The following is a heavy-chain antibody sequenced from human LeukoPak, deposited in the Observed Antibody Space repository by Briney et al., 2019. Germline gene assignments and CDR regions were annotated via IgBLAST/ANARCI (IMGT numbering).Heavy chain of an antibody. Sequence: SETLSLTCAVSGGSISSSNWWSWVRQPPGKGLEWIGQIYHSGSTNYNPSLKSRVTISVDKSKNQFSLKLRSVTAADTAVYYCARGPITREEGWFDPWGQGTLVTVSS. V-gene: IGHV4-4*02. D-gene: IGHD3-3*01. CDR3: ARGPITREEGWFDP. CDR2: IYHSGST. J-gene: IGHJ5*02. CDR1: GGSISSSNW.